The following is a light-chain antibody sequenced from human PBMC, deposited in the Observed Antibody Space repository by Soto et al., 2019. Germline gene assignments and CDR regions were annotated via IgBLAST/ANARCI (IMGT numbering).Light chain of an antibody. Sequence: DIFMTQSPVTLSLSHRDSATLSCRPSQRISTNLAWYQHKRGQAPRLLIYGASTRATGIPARFSGSGSETEFTLTITSLQSEDFAVYYCQHYNNWPAWTFGQGTKVDIK. CDR1: QRISTN. CDR3: QHYNNWPAWT. CDR2: GAS. J-gene: IGKJ1*01. V-gene: IGKV3D-15*01.